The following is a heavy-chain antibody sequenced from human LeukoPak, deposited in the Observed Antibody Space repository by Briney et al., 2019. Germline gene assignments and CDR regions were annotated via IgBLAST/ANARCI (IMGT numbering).Heavy chain of an antibody. J-gene: IGHJ4*02. V-gene: IGHV3-7*02. CDR2: IKQDGSEK. D-gene: IGHD6-13*01. Sequence: PGGSLRLSCAASGFTFSSYWMTWVRQAPGKGLEWVANIKQDGSEKYYVDSVKGRFTISRDNAKNSMYLQMNSLRAEDTAVYYCERRGSSWYAAVYWGQGTLVTVSS. CDR3: ERRGSSWYAAVY. CDR1: GFTFSSYW.